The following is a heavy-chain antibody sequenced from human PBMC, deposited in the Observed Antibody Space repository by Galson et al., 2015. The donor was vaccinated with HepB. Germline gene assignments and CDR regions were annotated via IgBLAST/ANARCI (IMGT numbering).Heavy chain of an antibody. V-gene: IGHV5-51*01. CDR1: GYSFTSYW. Sequence: QSGAEVKKPGESLKISCKGSGYSFTSYWIGWVRQMPGKGLEWMGIIYPGDSDTRYSPSFQGQVTISADKSISTAYLQWSSLKASDTAMYYCARHPIYDSSGYDAFDIWGQGTMVTVSS. D-gene: IGHD3-22*01. CDR2: IYPGDSDT. J-gene: IGHJ3*02. CDR3: ARHPIYDSSGYDAFDI.